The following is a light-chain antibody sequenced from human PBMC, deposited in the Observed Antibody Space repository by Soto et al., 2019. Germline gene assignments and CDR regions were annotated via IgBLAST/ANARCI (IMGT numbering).Light chain of an antibody. CDR1: QSLVHSDGNTF. CDR2: KVS. V-gene: IGKV2-30*02. CDR3: MQATYWPQT. Sequence: DVVLTQSPLSLPVTLGQPASISCRSSQSLVHSDGNTFLNWFQQRPGQSPRRLIYKVSNRDSGVPDRFSGSGSGTDFTLEISRVEAEDVGVYYCMQATYWPQTFGQGIKVEVK. J-gene: IGKJ1*01.